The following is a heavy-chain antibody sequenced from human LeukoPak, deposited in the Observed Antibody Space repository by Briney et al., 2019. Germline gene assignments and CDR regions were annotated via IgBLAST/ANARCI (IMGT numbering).Heavy chain of an antibody. J-gene: IGHJ6*03. CDR1: GGSISSSSYF. CDR3: ARQLYVSGSYYAPMDV. CDR2: VHHSGST. V-gene: IGHV4-39*01. D-gene: IGHD3-10*01. Sequence: SETLSLTCSVSGGSISSSSYFWGWIRQPPGEGLEWIASVHHSGSTYYNPSLKSRLTISVDTSKNQFSLKMSSVTAADTAVYFCARQLYVSGSYYAPMDVWGKGTTVTISS.